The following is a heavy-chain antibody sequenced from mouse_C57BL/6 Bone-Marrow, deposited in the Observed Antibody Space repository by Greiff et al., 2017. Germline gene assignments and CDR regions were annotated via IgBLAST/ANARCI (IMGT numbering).Heavy chain of an antibody. V-gene: IGHV5-4*01. J-gene: IGHJ2*01. D-gene: IGHD1-1*01. Sequence: EVMLVESGGGLVKPGGSLKLSCAASGFTFSSYAMSWVRQTPEKRLEWVATISDGGSYTYYPDNVKGRFTISRDNAKNNLYLQMSHLKSEDKAMYYCAREGSSNSFDYWGQGTTLTVTS. CDR3: AREGSSNSFDY. CDR1: GFTFSSYA. CDR2: ISDGGSYT.